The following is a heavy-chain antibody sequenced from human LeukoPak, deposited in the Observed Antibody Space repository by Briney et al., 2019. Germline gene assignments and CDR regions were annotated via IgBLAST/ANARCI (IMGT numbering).Heavy chain of an antibody. CDR2: ITSSNYI. CDR1: GFTFSTYS. CDR3: ARDRELRYCSSTSCYNYFGMDV. V-gene: IGHV3-21*01. J-gene: IGHJ6*02. Sequence: GGSLRLSCAASGFTFSTYSMSWVRQAPGKGLEWVSSITSSNYIYYADSVKGRFTISRDNAKNSLYLQMNSLGAEDTALYYCARDRELRYCSSTSCYNYFGMDVWGQGTTVTVSS. D-gene: IGHD2-2*02.